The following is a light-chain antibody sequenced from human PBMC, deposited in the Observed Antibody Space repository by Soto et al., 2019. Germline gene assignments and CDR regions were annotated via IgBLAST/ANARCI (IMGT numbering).Light chain of an antibody. CDR1: QGISKF. Sequence: DIEMTQSPSSLSASVGDRVTITFRASQGISKFLAWYQHKPGKVPKLLIYAASTLQSGVPSRFSGSGSGTDFTLHISSLQPEDVAPYYCQKYRSAPSLTFGGGTKVDIK. CDR3: QKYRSAPSLT. J-gene: IGKJ4*01. V-gene: IGKV1-27*01. CDR2: AAS.